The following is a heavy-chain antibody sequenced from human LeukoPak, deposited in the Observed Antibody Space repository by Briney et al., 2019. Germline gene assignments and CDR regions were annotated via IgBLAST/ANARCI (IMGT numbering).Heavy chain of an antibody. CDR2: INSDGSST. Sequence: GGSLRLSCAASGFIFSSYWMHWVRQAPGKGLVWVSRINSDGSSTSYADSVKGRFTISRDNAKNTLYLQMNSLRAEDTAVYYCATPRGDYYYGMDVWGLGTTVTVSS. CDR3: ATPRGDYYYGMDV. CDR1: GFIFSSYW. V-gene: IGHV3-74*01. D-gene: IGHD3-10*01. J-gene: IGHJ6*02.